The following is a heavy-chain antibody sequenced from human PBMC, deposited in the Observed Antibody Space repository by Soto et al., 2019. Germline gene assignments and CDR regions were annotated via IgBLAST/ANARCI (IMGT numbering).Heavy chain of an antibody. Sequence: QVQLVQSGAEVKKPGASVKVSCKASGYTFSSYAVSWVRQAPGQGLEWMGGIIPIFGTANYAQKFQGRVTITADESTSTAYMELSSLRSEDTAVYYCARAHSYSGYEFDYYYGMDVWGQGTTVTVSS. CDR3: ARAHSYSGYEFDYYYGMDV. D-gene: IGHD5-12*01. CDR2: IIPIFGTA. J-gene: IGHJ6*02. CDR1: GYTFSSYA. V-gene: IGHV1-69*01.